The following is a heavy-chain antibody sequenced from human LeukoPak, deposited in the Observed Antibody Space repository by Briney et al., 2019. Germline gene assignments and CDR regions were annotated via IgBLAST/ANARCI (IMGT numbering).Heavy chain of an antibody. CDR3: ARDSYYDSSGSVDY. D-gene: IGHD3-22*01. V-gene: IGHV1-46*01. J-gene: IGHJ4*02. CDR1: GYTFTSNY. CDR2: INPSGGST. Sequence: ASVKASCKASGYTFTSNYMHWVRQAPGQGLEWMGRINPSGGSTTYAQRFQGRVTMTRDTSTSTVYMELSSLRSEDTAVYFCARDSYYDSSGSVDYWGQGTLVTVSS.